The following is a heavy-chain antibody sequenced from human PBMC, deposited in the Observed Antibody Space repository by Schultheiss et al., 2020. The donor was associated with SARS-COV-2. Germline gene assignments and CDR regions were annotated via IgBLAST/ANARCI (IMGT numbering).Heavy chain of an antibody. J-gene: IGHJ4*02. CDR1: GFTFSSYG. D-gene: IGHD6-13*01. CDR2: IWYDGSNK. V-gene: IGHV3-33*01. CDR3: ARDIAAAGIDY. Sequence: GGSLRLSCAASGFTFSSYGMHWVRQAPGKGLEWVAVIWYDGSNKYYADSVKGRFTISRDNSKNTLYLQMNSLRAEDTAVYYCARDIAAAGIDYWGQGTLVTVAS.